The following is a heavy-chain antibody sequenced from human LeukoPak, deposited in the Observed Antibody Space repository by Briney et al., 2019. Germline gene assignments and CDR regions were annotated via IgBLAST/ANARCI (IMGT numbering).Heavy chain of an antibody. J-gene: IGHJ6*03. CDR3: ARHRFRGVINYYYYMDV. Sequence: SETLSLTCTVSGFSISSGSYWGWLRQPPGKGLEWIATIYHTGSTYSNPSLKSRVTISVDTSNNHFSLKLSSVTAADTAVYYCARHRFRGVINYYYYMDVWGKGTTVTISS. CDR2: IYHTGST. CDR1: GFSISSGSY. V-gene: IGHV4-38-2*02. D-gene: IGHD3-10*01.